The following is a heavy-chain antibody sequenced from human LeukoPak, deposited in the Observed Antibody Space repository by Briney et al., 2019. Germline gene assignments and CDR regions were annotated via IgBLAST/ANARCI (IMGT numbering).Heavy chain of an antibody. CDR1: GGPFSGYY. Sequence: SETLSLTCAVYGGPFSGYYWTWIRQPPGKGLEWIGEINQSGSTNYNSSLTGRVTISIDTSQNQFSLRLRSVTAADTAVYYCARLSAVAGTGTDYWGQGTLVTVSS. D-gene: IGHD6-19*01. CDR3: ARLSAVAGTGTDY. J-gene: IGHJ4*02. V-gene: IGHV4-34*01. CDR2: INQSGST.